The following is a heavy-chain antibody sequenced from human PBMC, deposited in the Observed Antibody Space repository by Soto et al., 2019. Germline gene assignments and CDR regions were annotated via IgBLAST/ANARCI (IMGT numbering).Heavy chain of an antibody. CDR3: AANYGDYARLWYFDL. CDR1: GGSISSSNW. J-gene: IGHJ2*01. V-gene: IGHV4-4*02. CDR2: IYHSGST. Sequence: QVQLQESGPGLVKPSGTLSLTCAVSGGSISSSNWWSWVRQPPGKGLEWIGEIYHSGSTNYNPSLKSRVTISVDKSKNQFSLKLSSGTAADTAVYYCAANYGDYARLWYFDLWGRGTLVTVSS. D-gene: IGHD4-17*01.